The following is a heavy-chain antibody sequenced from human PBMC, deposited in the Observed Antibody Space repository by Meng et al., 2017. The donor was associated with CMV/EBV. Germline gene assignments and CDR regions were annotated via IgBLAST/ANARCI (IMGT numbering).Heavy chain of an antibody. CDR2: ISAYNGNT. D-gene: IGHD2-2*01. CDR3: ARGGVVPAASVYGMDV. J-gene: IGHJ6*02. Sequence: ASVKVSCKASGYTSTSYGISWVRQAPGQGLEWMGWISAYNGNTNYAQKLQGRVTMTTDTSTSTAYMELRSLRSDDTAVYYCARGGVVPAASVYGMDVWGQGTTVTVSS. V-gene: IGHV1-18*01. CDR1: GYTSTSYG.